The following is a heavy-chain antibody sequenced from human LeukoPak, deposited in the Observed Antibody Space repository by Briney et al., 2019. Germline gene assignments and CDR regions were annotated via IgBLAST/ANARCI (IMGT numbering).Heavy chain of an antibody. D-gene: IGHD3-3*01. CDR1: GFTFSSYA. V-gene: IGHV3-30-3*01. J-gene: IGHJ3*02. CDR3: TTVRFLEWLSYHSAFDI. Sequence: GRSLRLSCAASGFTFSSYAMHWVRQAPGKGLEWVAVISYDGSNKYYADSVKGRFTISRDNSKNTLYLQMNSLKTEDTAVYYCTTVRFLEWLSYHSAFDIWGQGTMVTVSS. CDR2: ISYDGSNK.